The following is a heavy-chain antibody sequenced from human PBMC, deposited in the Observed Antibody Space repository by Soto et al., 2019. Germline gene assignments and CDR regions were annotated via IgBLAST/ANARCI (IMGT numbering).Heavy chain of an antibody. CDR1: GFTFSSYA. CDR2: ISGSGGST. Sequence: EVQLLESGGGLVQPGGSLRLSCAASGFTFSSYAMSWVRQAPGKGLVWVSAISGSGGSTYYADSVKGRFTISRDNSKNTLYLQMNSLRAEDTAVYYCVRITMVRGVISHPNYCGQGTLVTVSS. D-gene: IGHD3-10*01. J-gene: IGHJ4*02. CDR3: VRITMVRGVISHPNY. V-gene: IGHV3-23*01.